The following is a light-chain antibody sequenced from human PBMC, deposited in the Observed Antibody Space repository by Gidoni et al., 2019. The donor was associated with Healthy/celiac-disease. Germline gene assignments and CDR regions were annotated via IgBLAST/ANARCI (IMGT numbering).Light chain of an antibody. CDR2: DAS. CDR3: QQRSNWRGA. V-gene: IGKV3-11*01. CDR1: QSVSSY. J-gene: IGKJ1*01. Sequence: EIVLTQSPATLSLSPGERATLSSRASQSVSSYLAWYHQTPGQAPRLLIYDASNRATGIPARFSGSGSGTDFTLTISSLAPEDFAVYYCQQRSNWRGAFGQXTKVEIK.